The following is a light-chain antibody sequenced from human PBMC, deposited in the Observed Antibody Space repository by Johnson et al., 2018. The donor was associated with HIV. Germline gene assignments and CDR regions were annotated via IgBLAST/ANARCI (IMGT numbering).Light chain of an antibody. CDR1: SSNIGNNY. Sequence: QSVLTQPPSVSAAPGQKVTISCSASSSNIGNNYVSWYKQLPGTAPKLLIYENNKRPSGIPDRFSGSKSGTAATLGITGLQTGDEADFYCGTWDSSLNVFVFGTGTKVTVL. J-gene: IGLJ1*01. CDR2: ENN. CDR3: GTWDSSLNVFV. V-gene: IGLV1-51*02.